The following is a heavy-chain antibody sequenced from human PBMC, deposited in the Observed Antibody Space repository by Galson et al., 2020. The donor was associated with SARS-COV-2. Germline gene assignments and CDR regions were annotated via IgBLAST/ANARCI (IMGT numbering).Heavy chain of an antibody. J-gene: IGHJ6*02. CDR1: GYRFTDYW. Sequence: GESLKISCKTSGYRFTDYWTAWVRQLPGKGLEWMGRVYPGDSESRYSPSFQGHVTIPADKSINTAYLQWSSLRASDTATYYCARFHSGYKPHDYFRYNYYGVDVWGQGTTVTVFS. CDR3: ARFHSGYKPHDYFRYNYYGVDV. V-gene: IGHV5-51*01. CDR2: VYPGDSES. D-gene: IGHD5-18*01.